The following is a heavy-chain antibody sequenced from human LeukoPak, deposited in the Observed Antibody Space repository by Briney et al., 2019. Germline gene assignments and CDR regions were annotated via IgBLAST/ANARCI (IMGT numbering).Heavy chain of an antibody. V-gene: IGHV3-74*01. CDR2: ISSDGSGT. D-gene: IGHD2-2*01. Sequence: GGSLRLSCAASGFSFSSYWMHWVRQAPGKGLVWVSRISSDGSGTIYADSVKGRFTISRDNAKNTLFLQMNSLRAEDTAVYYCAGDRSYAVDYWGQGTLVTVSS. CDR1: GFSFSSYW. J-gene: IGHJ4*02. CDR3: AGDRSYAVDY.